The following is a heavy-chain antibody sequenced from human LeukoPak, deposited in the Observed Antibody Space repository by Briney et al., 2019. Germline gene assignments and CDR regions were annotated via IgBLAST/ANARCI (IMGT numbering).Heavy chain of an antibody. CDR2: ISSDGSRT. D-gene: IGHD3-22*01. Sequence: GGSLRLSCAASGFTFSSYWMYWVRQAPGKGLVWVSRISSDGSRTAYADSVKGRFIISRDNAKNTLYLQMNSLRAEDTALYYCAKGRSKPQLPPMTYYYDSSGYYYYYGMDVWGQGTTVTVSS. CDR3: AKGRSKPQLPPMTYYYDSSGYYYYYGMDV. CDR1: GFTFSSYW. J-gene: IGHJ6*02. V-gene: IGHV3-74*01.